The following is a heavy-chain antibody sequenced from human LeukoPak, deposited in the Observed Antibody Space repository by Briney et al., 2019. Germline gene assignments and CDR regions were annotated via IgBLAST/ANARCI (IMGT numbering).Heavy chain of an antibody. CDR1: GFTFSSYA. D-gene: IGHD3-10*01. CDR2: ISGSGGST. V-gene: IGHV3-23*01. J-gene: IGHJ3*02. CDR3: AKDQDYYGSGADAFDI. Sequence: GGSLRLSCAGSGFTFSSYAMSWVRQAPGKGLEWVSAISGSGGSTYYADSVKGRFTISRDNSKNTLYLQMNSLRAEDTAVYYCAKDQDYYGSGADAFDIWGQGTMVTVSS.